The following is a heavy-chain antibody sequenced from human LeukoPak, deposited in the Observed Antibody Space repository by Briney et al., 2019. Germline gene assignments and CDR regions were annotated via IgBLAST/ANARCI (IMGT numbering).Heavy chain of an antibody. D-gene: IGHD3-10*01. Sequence: PGGSLRLSCAASGFTFSSYAMSWVRQAPGKGLEWVSAISGSGGSTYYADSVKGRFTISRDNSKNTLYLQMNSLRAEDTAVYYCAKDLLLWFGELYVGYFDYWGQGTLVTVSS. CDR3: AKDLLLWFGELYVGYFDY. CDR2: ISGSGGST. V-gene: IGHV3-23*01. J-gene: IGHJ4*02. CDR1: GFTFSSYA.